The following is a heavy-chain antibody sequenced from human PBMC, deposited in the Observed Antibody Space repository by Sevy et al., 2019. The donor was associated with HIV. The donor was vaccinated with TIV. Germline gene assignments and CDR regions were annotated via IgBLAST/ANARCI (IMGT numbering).Heavy chain of an antibody. J-gene: IGHJ4*02. CDR1: GYTFTSYG. D-gene: IGHD2-2*01. V-gene: IGHV1-18*01. CDR2: ISAYNGNT. CDR3: AREDVVVPAAMPTGDY. Sequence: ASVKVSCKASGYTFTSYGISWVRQAPGQGLEWMGWISAYNGNTNYAQKLQGRVTMTTDTSTSTAYMELRGLRSDDTAVYYCAREDVVVPAAMPTGDYWGQGTLVTVSS.